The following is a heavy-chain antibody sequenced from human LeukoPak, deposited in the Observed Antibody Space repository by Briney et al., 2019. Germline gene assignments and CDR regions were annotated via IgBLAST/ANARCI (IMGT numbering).Heavy chain of an antibody. CDR1: GYSFSIYW. J-gene: IGHJ3*02. D-gene: IGHD3-9*01. CDR3: VRQDLLTGTNAFDI. V-gene: IGHV5-51*01. CDR2: IYPGDSDT. Sequence: GECLKISCKGSGYSFSIYWIGWVRQMPGKGLECMGIIYPGDSDTRYSPSFQGQVTISADKSISTAYLQWSSLKASDTAMYYCVRQDLLTGTNAFDIWGQGTMVTVSS.